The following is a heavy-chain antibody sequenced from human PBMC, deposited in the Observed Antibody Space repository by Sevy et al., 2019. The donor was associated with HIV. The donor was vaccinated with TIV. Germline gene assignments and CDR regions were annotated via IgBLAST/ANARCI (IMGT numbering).Heavy chain of an antibody. V-gene: IGHV3-23*01. CDR3: AKTINSGGGVVPAANYYCYGVDV. J-gene: IGHJ6*02. CDR2: ISGRGGST. Sequence: GGSLRLSCAASGFTFSGYAMSWVRQAPGKGLEWVSAISGRGGSTPYADSVEGRFTISRDNSKNTLYLQMNSLRAEDSAVYYCAKTINSGGGVVPAANYYCYGVDVWGQGTTVTVSS. CDR1: GFTFSGYA. D-gene: IGHD2-2*01.